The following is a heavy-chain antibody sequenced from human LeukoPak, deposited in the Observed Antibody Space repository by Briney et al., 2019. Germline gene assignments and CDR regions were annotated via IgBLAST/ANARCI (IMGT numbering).Heavy chain of an antibody. D-gene: IGHD3-10*01. V-gene: IGHV5-10-1*01. CDR1: AYSFTSYW. Sequence: GESLKISCKGSAYSFTSYWISWVRQMPGKSLERMGRIDPSDSYTNYSPSFQGHVTISADKSISTAYLQWSSLKASDTAMYYCALYYYGSGSYYKSLDYFDYWGQGTLVTVSS. CDR2: IDPSDSYT. CDR3: ALYYYGSGSYYKSLDYFDY. J-gene: IGHJ4*02.